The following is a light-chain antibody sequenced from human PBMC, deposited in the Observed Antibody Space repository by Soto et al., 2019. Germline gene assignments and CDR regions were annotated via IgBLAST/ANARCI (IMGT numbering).Light chain of an antibody. J-gene: IGKJ1*01. V-gene: IGKV1-5*03. Sequence: DIQMTQSPSTLSASVGDRVTITCRANQSISSWLAWYQRRPGKAPRLLISKASSLESGVPSRFSGGGFGTEFTLTISSLQPDDFSTYYCKQYYSRVTFGQGTTVEIK. CDR2: KAS. CDR1: QSISSW. CDR3: KQYYSRVT.